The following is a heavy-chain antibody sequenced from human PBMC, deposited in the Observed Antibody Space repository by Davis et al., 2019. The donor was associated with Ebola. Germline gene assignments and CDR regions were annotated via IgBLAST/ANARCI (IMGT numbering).Heavy chain of an antibody. V-gene: IGHV4-59*01. J-gene: IGHJ4*02. Sequence: SETLSLTCAVYGGSFSGYYWSWIRQPPGKGLEWIGYIYYSGSTNYNPSLKSRVTISVDTSKNQFSLKLSSVTAADTAVYYCASIGALQSFDYWGQGTLVTVSS. CDR3: ASIGALQSFDY. CDR1: GGSFSGYY. D-gene: IGHD4-11*01. CDR2: IYYSGST.